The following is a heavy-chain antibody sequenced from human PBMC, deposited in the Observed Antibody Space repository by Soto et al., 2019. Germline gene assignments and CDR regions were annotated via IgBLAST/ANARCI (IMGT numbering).Heavy chain of an antibody. D-gene: IGHD2-15*01. Sequence: QLQLQESGPGLVKPSETLSLTCTVSGGSISSSGHFWGWIRQPPGKGLEWIGTIFYTGSAYYNPSYQRRVAISVDTSRDQFSLKLRSVPAGDKAVYCCARRVCPTPYSHYVMYVWGKGTRGTVSS. CDR2: IFYTGSA. J-gene: IGHJ6*04. CDR3: ARRVCPTPYSHYVMYV. V-gene: IGHV4-39*01. CDR1: GGSISSSGHF.